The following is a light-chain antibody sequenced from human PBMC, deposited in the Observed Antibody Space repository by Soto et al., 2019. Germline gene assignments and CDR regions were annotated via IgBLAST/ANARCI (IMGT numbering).Light chain of an antibody. CDR2: DVS. J-gene: IGLJ1*01. V-gene: IGLV2-11*01. Sequence: QSAVTQLHSVSGSPIRTGTNTRTGTIIDVGGYNYVSWYQQHPGKAPKLMIYDVSKLPSGVPDRFSGSKSGNTASLTISGLQAEDEADYYCCSYAGSYTVYVFGTGTKVTVL. CDR1: IIDVGGYNY. CDR3: CSYAGSYTVYV.